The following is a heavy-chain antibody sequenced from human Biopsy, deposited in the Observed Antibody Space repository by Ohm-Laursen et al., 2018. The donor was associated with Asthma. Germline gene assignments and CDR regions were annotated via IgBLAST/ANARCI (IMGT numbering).Heavy chain of an antibody. CDR3: VRGSSSWHHGPFHYYYGLDV. Sequence: TLSLTWSLSSGSGGYMRSGNYYWGWIRQPPGKGLEWIGSIYYSGTTYYNPSLESRVIVSADTSKNQFSLKLTSVTAADTAVYYCVRGSSSWHHGPFHYYYGLDVWGQGTTATVSS. D-gene: IGHD6-13*01. CDR2: IYYSGTT. CDR1: SGSGGYMRSGNYY. V-gene: IGHV4-39*01. J-gene: IGHJ6*02.